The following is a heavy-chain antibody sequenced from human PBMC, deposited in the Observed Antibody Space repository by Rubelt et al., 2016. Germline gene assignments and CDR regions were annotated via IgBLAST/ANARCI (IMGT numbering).Heavy chain of an antibody. CDR2: IYYSGST. CDR1: GGSISSSSYY. CDR3: ARRTMAYDAFDI. D-gene: IGHD5-24*01. Sequence: QLQLQESGPGLVKPSETLSLTCTVSGGSISSSSYYWGWIRQPPGKGLEWIGSIYYSGSTYYNPSLKSRVAISVDTSKNQFSLKLSSVTAAETAVYYCARRTMAYDAFDIWGQGTMVTVSS. V-gene: IGHV4-39*01. J-gene: IGHJ3*02.